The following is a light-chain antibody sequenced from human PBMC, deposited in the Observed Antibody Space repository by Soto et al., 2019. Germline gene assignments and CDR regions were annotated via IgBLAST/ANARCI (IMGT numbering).Light chain of an antibody. J-gene: IGKJ3*01. CDR3: QQYNNWSPFT. CDR1: QSVSGN. Sequence: EIVMTQSPATLYVSPGERATLSCRASQSVSGNLAWYQQKPGQAPKLIIDGASIRATGIPARFSGSGSGTEFTLTISSLQSEDFTVYYCQQYNNWSPFTFGPGTKVDIK. V-gene: IGKV3D-15*01. CDR2: GAS.